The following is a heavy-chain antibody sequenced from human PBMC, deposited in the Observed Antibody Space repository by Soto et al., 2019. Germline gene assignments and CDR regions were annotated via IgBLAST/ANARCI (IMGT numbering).Heavy chain of an antibody. Sequence: EVQLVESGGGLIQPGGSLRLSCAASGLTVSNAYMAWVRQAPGKGLEWVSVIYSGGSTYYADSVRGRFTISRDNSKNTLYLQMKSLRAEDTAVYYCARDPPATRHGMDVWGQGTTVTVSS. CDR1: GLTVSNAY. J-gene: IGHJ6*02. V-gene: IGHV3-53*01. CDR2: IYSGGST. CDR3: ARDPPATRHGMDV.